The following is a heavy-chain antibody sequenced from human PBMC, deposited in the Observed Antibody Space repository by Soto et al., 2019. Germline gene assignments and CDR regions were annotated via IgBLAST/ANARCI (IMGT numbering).Heavy chain of an antibody. J-gene: IGHJ1*01. CDR3: AVHSTTWFRDYFQN. CDR2: IKSKTDGGTI. CDR1: GFTFSDPP. Sequence: EVQLEESGGDLVKPGGSLTLSCVASGFTFSDPPPPPPPPPPRKGLEWVGRIKSKTDGGTIDYAAPVKGRFTISRHDSRNRLYLEINSLKTEDTAVYYCAVHSTTWFRDYFQNWGQGTLVTVSS. D-gene: IGHD3-10*01. V-gene: IGHV3-15*01.